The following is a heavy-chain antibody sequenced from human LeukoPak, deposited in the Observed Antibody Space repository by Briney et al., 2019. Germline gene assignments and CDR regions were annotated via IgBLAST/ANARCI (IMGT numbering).Heavy chain of an antibody. CDR2: IYYSGST. V-gene: IGHV4-59*01. J-gene: IGHJ5*02. D-gene: IGHD6-13*01. Sequence: SETLSLTCTVSGGSISSYYWSWIRQPPGKGLEWIGYIYYSGSTNYNPSLKSRVTISVDTSKNQFSLKLSSVTAADTAVYYCARGVYSSSWSWFDPWGQGTLVTVSS. CDR3: ARGVYSSSWSWFDP. CDR1: GGSISSYY.